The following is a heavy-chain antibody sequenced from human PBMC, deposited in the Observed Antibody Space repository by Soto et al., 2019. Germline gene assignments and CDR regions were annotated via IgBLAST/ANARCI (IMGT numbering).Heavy chain of an antibody. CDR1: GFTFSSYW. CDR3: ARFYYYDSSGHGT. CDR2: IKQDGSEK. D-gene: IGHD3-22*01. Sequence: PGGSLRLSCAASGFTFSSYWMSWVRQAPGKGLEWVANIKQDGSEKYYVDSVKGRFTISRDNAKNSLYLQMNSLRAEDTAVYYCARFYYYDSSGHGTWGQGTLVTVSS. V-gene: IGHV3-7*01. J-gene: IGHJ4*02.